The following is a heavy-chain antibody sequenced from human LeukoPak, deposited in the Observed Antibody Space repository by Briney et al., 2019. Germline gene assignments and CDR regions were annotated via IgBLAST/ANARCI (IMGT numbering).Heavy chain of an antibody. J-gene: IGHJ5*02. V-gene: IGHV1-18*01. CDR3: VRSSGRYSNL. D-gene: IGHD1-26*01. Sequence: ASVQVSCKASGHTFTDYGVSWVRQAPGQGLEWMGWISAYDGKTKFDPKVQDRVTLTIDTSATTAFMDLRSLRFDDTAVYYCVRSSGRYSNLWGQGTLVIVSS. CDR1: GHTFTDYG. CDR2: ISAYDGKT.